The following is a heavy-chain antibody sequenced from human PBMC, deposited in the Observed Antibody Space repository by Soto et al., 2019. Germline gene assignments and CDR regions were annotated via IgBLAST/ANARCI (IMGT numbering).Heavy chain of an antibody. Sequence: QVQLVQSGAEVKKPGSSVKVSCKASGGTFSSYAISWVRQAPGQGLEWMGGIIPIFGTANYAQKFQGRVTITADESTSTAYMELSSPRSEDTAEYYCAYSNLVRRVIIPTGSYCDYWGQGTLVTVSS. V-gene: IGHV1-69*01. CDR3: AYSNLVRRVIIPTGSYCDY. D-gene: IGHD3-10*01. J-gene: IGHJ4*02. CDR2: IIPIFGTA. CDR1: GGTFSSYA.